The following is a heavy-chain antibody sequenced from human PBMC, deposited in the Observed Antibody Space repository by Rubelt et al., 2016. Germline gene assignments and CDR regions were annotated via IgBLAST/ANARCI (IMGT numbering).Heavy chain of an antibody. Sequence: EVQLVESGGGLVKPGGSLRLSCAASGFTFSDYSMNWVRQAPGKGLEWVSSISSSSSYIFYADSVKGRFTIPRDNAKNSLYLQMNSLRAEETAVYYCARDRDLEGAMVALGYWGQGTLATVSS. CDR2: ISSSSSYI. CDR3: ARDRDLEGAMVALGY. CDR1: GFTFSDYS. J-gene: IGHJ4*02. D-gene: IGHD5-18*01. V-gene: IGHV3-21*01.